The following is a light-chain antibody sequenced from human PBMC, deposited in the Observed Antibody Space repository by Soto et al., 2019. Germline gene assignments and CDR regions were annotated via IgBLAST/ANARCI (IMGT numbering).Light chain of an antibody. CDR2: RAF. CDR3: QQSNNLPRT. CDR1: LIVSSD. J-gene: IGKJ4*01. V-gene: IGKV3-15*01. Sequence: IVMTQSPATLSLSPGYRATLSGRASLIVSSDLAWYRQKPGQAPRLLIYRAFTRATGIPARFSGSGFGTDFTLTISSLQSEDFAVYYCQQSNNLPRTFGGGTKVEIK.